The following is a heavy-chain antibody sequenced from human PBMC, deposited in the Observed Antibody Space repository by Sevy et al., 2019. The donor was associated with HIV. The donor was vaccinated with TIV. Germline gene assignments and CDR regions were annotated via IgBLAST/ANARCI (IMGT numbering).Heavy chain of an antibody. CDR2: INPSGGST. Sequence: ASVKVSCKASGYTFTSYYMHWVRQAPGQGLEWMGIINPSGGSTSYAQKFRGRVTMTRDTSTSTVYMELSSLRSEDTAVYYCARVRSRDGYLDAFDIWGQGTMVTVSS. D-gene: IGHD5-12*01. CDR1: GYTFTSYY. CDR3: ARVRSRDGYLDAFDI. J-gene: IGHJ3*02. V-gene: IGHV1-46*01.